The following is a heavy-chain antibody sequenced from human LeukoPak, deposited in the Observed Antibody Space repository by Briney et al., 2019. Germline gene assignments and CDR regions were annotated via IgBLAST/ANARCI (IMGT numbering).Heavy chain of an antibody. D-gene: IGHD3-3*01. J-gene: IGHJ4*02. CDR1: GYTFANFA. CDR3: ARGEAIFFDY. Sequence: ASVKVSCKASGYTFANFAISWVRQAPGQGLEWMGWVSAYNGNTNYAQKFQGRVSMTTDTSTSTAYMDLRSLRSDDTAVYYCARGEAIFFDYWGQGTLVTVSS. V-gene: IGHV1-18*01. CDR2: VSAYNGNT.